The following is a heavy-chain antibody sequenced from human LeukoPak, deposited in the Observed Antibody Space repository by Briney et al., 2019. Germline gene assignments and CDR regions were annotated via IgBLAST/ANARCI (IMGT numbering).Heavy chain of an antibody. J-gene: IGHJ4*02. CDR1: GYTFTGYY. Sequence: ASVKVSCKASGYTFTGYYMHWVRQAPGQGLEWMGWINPNSSGTNYAQKFQGRVTMTRDTSISTAYMELSRLRSDDTAVYYCARTYYDSSGYCFDYWGQGTLVTVSS. V-gene: IGHV1-2*02. D-gene: IGHD3-22*01. CDR3: ARTYYDSSGYCFDY. CDR2: INPNSSGT.